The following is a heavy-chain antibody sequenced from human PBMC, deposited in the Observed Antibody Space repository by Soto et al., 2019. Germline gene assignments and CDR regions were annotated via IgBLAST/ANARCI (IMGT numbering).Heavy chain of an antibody. CDR1: GFTFINHA. CDR2: VDGSGAAP. J-gene: IGHJ4*02. CDR3: AKWEVFVTGHLANPSSLES. Sequence: VGSLRLSCATSGFTFINHAMTCVRHSPGKAPQWVATVDGSGAAPFYAESVKGRFTISRDNSKNTLYLQMNSLRAEDTAVYFCAKWEVFVTGHLANPSSLESWGQGTLVIVSS. D-gene: IGHD1-26*01. V-gene: IGHV3-23*01.